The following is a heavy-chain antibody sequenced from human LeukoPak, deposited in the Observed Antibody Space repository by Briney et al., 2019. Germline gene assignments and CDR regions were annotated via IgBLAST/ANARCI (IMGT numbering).Heavy chain of an antibody. D-gene: IGHD4-17*01. CDR2: IRYDGSNK. J-gene: IGHJ6*03. CDR3: AKGGGDGDYVHHYYYMDV. CDR1: GFTFSSYG. Sequence: GGSLRLSCAASGFTFSSYGMHWVRQAPGEGPEWVAFIRYDGSNKYYADSVKGRFTISRDNSKNTLYLEMNSLRAEDTAVYYCAKGGGDGDYVHHYYYMDVWGKGTTVIISS. V-gene: IGHV3-30*02.